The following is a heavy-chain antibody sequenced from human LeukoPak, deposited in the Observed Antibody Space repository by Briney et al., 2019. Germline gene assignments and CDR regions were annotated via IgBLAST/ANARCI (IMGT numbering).Heavy chain of an antibody. CDR1: GYSISSGYY. CDR3: ARSNDRYYYGSGSYYY. Sequence: SETLSLTCTVSGYSISSGYYWGWIRQPPGKGLEWIGSIYHSGSTYYNPSLKSRVTIAVDTSKNQFSLKLSSVTAADTAVYYCARSNDRYYYGSGSYYYWGQGTLVTVSS. D-gene: IGHD3-10*01. CDR2: IYHSGST. J-gene: IGHJ4*02. V-gene: IGHV4-38-2*02.